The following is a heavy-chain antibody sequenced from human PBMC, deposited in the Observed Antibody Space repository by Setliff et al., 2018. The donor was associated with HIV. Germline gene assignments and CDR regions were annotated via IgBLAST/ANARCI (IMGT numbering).Heavy chain of an antibody. CDR3: VRDQNTPSRCRSKTCINPGDY. CDR2: ISSSSSTI. D-gene: IGHD2-2*01. CDR1: GFTFSSYS. Sequence: GGSLRLSCAASGFTFSSYSLNWVRQAPGKGLEWVSYISSSSSTIYYADSVKGRFTISRDNAKNSLYLQMNSLRAEDTAVYYCVRDQNTPSRCRSKTCINPGDYWGLGTLVTVSS. V-gene: IGHV3-48*01. J-gene: IGHJ4*02.